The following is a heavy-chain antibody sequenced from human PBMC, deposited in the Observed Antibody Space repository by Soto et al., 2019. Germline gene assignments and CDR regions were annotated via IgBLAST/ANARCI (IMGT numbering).Heavy chain of an antibody. D-gene: IGHD2-15*01. Sequence: PGGSLRLSCVAPGFTFRTYTMNWVRQAPGKGLEWVSGIRGFSPYTFYAESVKGRFTISRDNAKNSLYLQMNSLGVEDTAVYYCARDRGYDAHDYYYNAMDVWGQGTTVTVSS. V-gene: IGHV3-21*01. CDR2: IRGFSPYT. CDR1: GFTFRTYT. J-gene: IGHJ6*02. CDR3: ARDRGYDAHDYYYNAMDV.